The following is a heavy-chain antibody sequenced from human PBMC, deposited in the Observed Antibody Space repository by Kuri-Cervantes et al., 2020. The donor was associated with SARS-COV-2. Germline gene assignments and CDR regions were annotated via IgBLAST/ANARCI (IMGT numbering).Heavy chain of an antibody. J-gene: IGHJ3*02. CDR3: ARGYCGGDCYTEDAFDI. CDR1: GFTVSTNF. CDR2: ISGSGGST. D-gene: IGHD2-21*02. Sequence: GGSLRLSCAASGFTVSTNFMSWVRQAPGKGLEWVSAISGSGGSTYYADSVKGRFTISRDNSKNTLYLQMNSLRAEDTAVYYCARGYCGGDCYTEDAFDIWGQGTRVTVSS. V-gene: IGHV3-23*01.